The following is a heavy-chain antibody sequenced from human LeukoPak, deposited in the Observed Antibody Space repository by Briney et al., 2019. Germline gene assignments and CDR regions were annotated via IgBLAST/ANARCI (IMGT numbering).Heavy chain of an antibody. CDR1: GFTFSSYG. D-gene: IGHD6-13*01. J-gene: IGHJ4*02. Sequence: PGRSLRLPCAASGFTFSSYGMHWVRQAPGKGLEWVAVISYDGSNKYYADSVKGRFTISRDNSKNTLYLQMNSLRAEDTAVYYCAKATGSIAAAGTGWYFDYWGQGTLVTVSS. V-gene: IGHV3-30*18. CDR2: ISYDGSNK. CDR3: AKATGSIAAAGTGWYFDY.